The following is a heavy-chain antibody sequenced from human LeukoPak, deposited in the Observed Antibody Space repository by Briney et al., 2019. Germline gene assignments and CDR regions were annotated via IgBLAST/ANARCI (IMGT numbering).Heavy chain of an antibody. CDR1: GFTFNNYY. CDR2: ISISGYST. Sequence: GGSLRLSCAASGFTFNNYYMSWIRRAPGKGLEWISYISISGYSTYYADSVKGRFTISRDNAKNSLYLQMNNLRPEDTAFYYCARRHDFWSGYYGWFDPWGQGTLVTVSS. CDR3: ARRHDFWSGYYGWFDP. V-gene: IGHV3-11*04. J-gene: IGHJ5*02. D-gene: IGHD3-3*01.